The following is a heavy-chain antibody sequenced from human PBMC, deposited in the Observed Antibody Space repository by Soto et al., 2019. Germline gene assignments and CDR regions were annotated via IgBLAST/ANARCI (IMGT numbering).Heavy chain of an antibody. Sequence: SVKASCKASGGTFSSNPISWIRQAPGQVLEWLGGTISTFRTGSYAQRFQGRLTITADKSTNTAYMYLSGLRPEDTAVYYCARRQTSGFNRYFASSGQGTSVPVSS. V-gene: IGHV1-69*06. CDR1: GGTFSSNP. J-gene: IGHJ4*02. CDR2: TISTFRTG. D-gene: IGHD5-12*01. CDR3: ARRQTSGFNRYFAS.